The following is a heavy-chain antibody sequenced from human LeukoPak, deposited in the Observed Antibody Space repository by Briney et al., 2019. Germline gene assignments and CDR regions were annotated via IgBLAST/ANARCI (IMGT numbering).Heavy chain of an antibody. D-gene: IGHD3-10*01. CDR1: GFTFSSYW. J-gene: IGHJ4*02. Sequence: GSLRLSCEASGFTFSSYWMSWVRQAPGKGLEWVAVISYDGSNKYYADSVKGRFTISRDNSKNTLYLQMNSLRAEDTAVYYCAKDRSLNYYGSGSILDYWGQGTLVTVSS. V-gene: IGHV3-30*18. CDR3: AKDRSLNYYGSGSILDY. CDR2: ISYDGSNK.